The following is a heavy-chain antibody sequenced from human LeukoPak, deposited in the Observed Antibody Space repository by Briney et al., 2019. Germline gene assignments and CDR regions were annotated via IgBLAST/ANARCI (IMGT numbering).Heavy chain of an antibody. CDR1: GGSISGYY. Sequence: SETLSLTCTVSGGSISGYYWSWIRQPPGKGLEWIGYIYYRGSTNYNPSLKSRVTISVDTSKNQFSLKLSSVTAADTAIYYCARENPSGYYNRPIDYWGQGTLVTVSS. J-gene: IGHJ4*02. CDR3: ARENPSGYYNRPIDY. CDR2: IYYRGST. V-gene: IGHV4-59*01. D-gene: IGHD3-22*01.